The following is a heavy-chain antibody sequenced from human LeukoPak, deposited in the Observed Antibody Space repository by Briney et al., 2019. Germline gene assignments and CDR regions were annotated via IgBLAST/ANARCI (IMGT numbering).Heavy chain of an antibody. Sequence: GGSLRLSCAASAFTFSNAWMSWVRQAPGKGLEWVGRTKSKTDGGTTDYAAPVKGRFTISRDDSKNTLYLQMNSLKTEDTAVYYCTTSGPLAVARSRPLKKIFDYWGQGTLVTVSS. D-gene: IGHD6-19*01. CDR3: TTSGPLAVARSRPLKKIFDY. V-gene: IGHV3-15*01. CDR1: AFTFSNAW. J-gene: IGHJ4*02. CDR2: TKSKTDGGTT.